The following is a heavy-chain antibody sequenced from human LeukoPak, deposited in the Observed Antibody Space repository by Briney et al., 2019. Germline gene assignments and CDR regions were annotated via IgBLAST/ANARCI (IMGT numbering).Heavy chain of an antibody. Sequence: PGGSLRPSCVASGFTFSDYWMSWVRQTPGKGLEWVANIKQDGSEKSYVDSVKGRFTISRDNAKKSLYLQMNGLRAEDTAVYYCARDINYIDYWGQGTLVTVSS. CDR3: ARDINYIDY. CDR2: IKQDGSEK. J-gene: IGHJ4*02. D-gene: IGHD1-14*01. CDR1: GFTFSDYW. V-gene: IGHV3-7*01.